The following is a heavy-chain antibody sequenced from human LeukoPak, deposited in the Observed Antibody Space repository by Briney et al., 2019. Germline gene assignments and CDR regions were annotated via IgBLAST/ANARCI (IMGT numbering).Heavy chain of an antibody. V-gene: IGHV4-30-4*01. CDR1: GGSISSGDYY. J-gene: IGHJ4*02. D-gene: IGHD3-22*01. CDR3: ARVKGRRYYDSSGYYFDY. Sequence: SETLSLTCTVSGGSISSGDYYWSWIRQPPGKGLEWIGYIYYSGSTYYNPSLKSRVTISVDTSKNQFSLKLSSVTAADTAVYYCARVKGRRYYDSSGYYFDYWGQGTLVTVSS. CDR2: IYYSGST.